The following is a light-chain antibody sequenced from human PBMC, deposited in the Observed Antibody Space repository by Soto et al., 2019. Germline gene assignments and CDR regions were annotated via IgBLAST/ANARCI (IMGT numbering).Light chain of an antibody. CDR3: QQYKSYPYT. J-gene: IGKJ2*01. Sequence: DIQMNQSPSTLSASVGDRVTITCRASQSISSWLAWYQQKPGKAPKLLIYDASSLESGVPSRFSGSGSGTEFTLTISSLQPDDFATYYCQQYKSYPYTFGQGTKLEIK. V-gene: IGKV1-5*01. CDR2: DAS. CDR1: QSISSW.